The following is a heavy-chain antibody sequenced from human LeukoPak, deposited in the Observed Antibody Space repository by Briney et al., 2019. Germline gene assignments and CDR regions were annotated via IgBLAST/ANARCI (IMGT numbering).Heavy chain of an antibody. Sequence: PGGSLRLSCAASGFSVSSNDMSWVRQAPGKGLEWVAFIRYDGTNKYYADSVKGRFTMSRDNSKNTLYLQMNSLRVEDTAVYYCAKDKIWGEDYFDYWGQGTLVTVSS. CDR1: GFSVSSND. V-gene: IGHV3-30*02. J-gene: IGHJ4*02. CDR3: AKDKIWGEDYFDY. D-gene: IGHD3-16*01. CDR2: IRYDGTNK.